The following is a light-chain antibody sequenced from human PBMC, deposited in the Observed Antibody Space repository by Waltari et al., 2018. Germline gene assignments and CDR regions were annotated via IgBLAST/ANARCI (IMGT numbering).Light chain of an antibody. CDR1: LANLAYTP. CDR3: ATWDDSLNGYV. Sequence: QSVLTQPPSASGSPGQGLTVSCSGNLANLAYTPVNWYQQLPGAAPKLLINKTFQRPSGVPDRFSGSKSGMSASLAISGLLSEDEATYYCATWDDSLNGYVFGTGTNVSVL. J-gene: IGLJ1*01. CDR2: KTF. V-gene: IGLV1-44*01.